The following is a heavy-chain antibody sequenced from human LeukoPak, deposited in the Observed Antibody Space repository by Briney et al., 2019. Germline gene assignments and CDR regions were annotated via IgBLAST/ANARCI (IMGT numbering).Heavy chain of an antibody. Sequence: PGGSLRLSCAASGFTVSSNCMSWVRQAPGKGLEWVSVIYSGGSTYYADSVKGRFTISRDNSKNTLYLQMNSLRAEDTAVYYCARDQVLYGGQYYYYYYGMDVWGQGTTVTVSS. CDR2: IYSGGST. D-gene: IGHD4-23*01. V-gene: IGHV3-66*01. CDR1: GFTVSSNC. J-gene: IGHJ6*02. CDR3: ARDQVLYGGQYYYYYYGMDV.